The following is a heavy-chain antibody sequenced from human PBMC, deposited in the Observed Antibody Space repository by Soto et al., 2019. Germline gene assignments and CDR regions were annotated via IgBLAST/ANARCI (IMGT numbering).Heavy chain of an antibody. D-gene: IGHD1-7*01. Sequence: QVQLQESGPGLVKPSETLSLTCTVSGGSISSYYWSWIRQPAGKGLEWIGRIYTSGSTNYNPSLKRRVNRAVGTSKNPFSPKLGSEAAADTAVVYCARAPAGNWNYGRFHPWGQGTPVTVSS. CDR1: GGSISSYY. CDR2: IYTSGST. CDR3: ARAPAGNWNYGRFHP. J-gene: IGHJ5*02. V-gene: IGHV4-4*07.